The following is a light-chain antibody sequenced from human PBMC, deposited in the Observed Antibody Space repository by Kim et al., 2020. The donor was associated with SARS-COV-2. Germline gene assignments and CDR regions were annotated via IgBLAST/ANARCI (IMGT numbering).Light chain of an antibody. CDR2: GAS. J-gene: IGKJ4*01. CDR1: QGISNY. CDR3: QKYDSAPLT. V-gene: IGKV1-27*01. Sequence: ASVGDRVTLTCRASQGISNYLAWYQQKPGKVPKLLIYGASTLQSGVPSRFSGSESGTTFTLTINTLQPEDVATYYCQKYDSAPLTFGGGTKVDIK.